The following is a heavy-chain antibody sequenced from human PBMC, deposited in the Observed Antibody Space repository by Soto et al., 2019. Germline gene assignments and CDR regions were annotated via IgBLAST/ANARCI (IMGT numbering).Heavy chain of an antibody. CDR3: ARDILGDYVWGSYRPKYFDY. D-gene: IGHD3-16*02. CDR2: ISSSSSYT. Sequence: QVQLVESGGGLVKPGGSLRLSCAASGFTFSDYYMSWIRQAPGKGLEWVSYISSSSSYTNYADSVKGRFTISRDNAKNSLYLQMNSLRAEDTAVYYCARDILGDYVWGSYRPKYFDYWGQGTLVTVSS. CDR1: GFTFSDYY. J-gene: IGHJ4*02. V-gene: IGHV3-11*06.